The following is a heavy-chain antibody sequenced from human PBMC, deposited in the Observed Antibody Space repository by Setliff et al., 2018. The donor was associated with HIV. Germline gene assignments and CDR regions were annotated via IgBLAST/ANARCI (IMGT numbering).Heavy chain of an antibody. CDR3: ARENGRTNYYYYGLDV. V-gene: IGHV4-61*02. Sequence: SETLSLPCTVSGVSISSGTYYWSWVRQPAGKGLEWIGRIYTSGSTNYNPSLKSRVTISLDTSKNQFSLKLSSVTAADTAVYYCARENGRTNYYYYGLDVWARGPRSPSP. J-gene: IGHJ6*02. CDR2: IYTSGST. CDR1: GVSISSGTYY.